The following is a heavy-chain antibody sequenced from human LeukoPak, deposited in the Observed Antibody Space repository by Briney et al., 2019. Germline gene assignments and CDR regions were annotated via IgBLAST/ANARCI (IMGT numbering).Heavy chain of an antibody. CDR3: ATVGGVGSSGWYLLDY. D-gene: IGHD6-19*01. CDR2: ISAYNGNT. V-gene: IGHV1-18*01. CDR1: GYTFTGYG. J-gene: IGHJ4*02. Sequence: ASVKVSCKASGYTFTGYGISWVRQAPGQGLEWMGWISAYNGNTNYAQKLQGRVTMTTDTSTSTAYMELRSLRSDDTAVYYCATVGGVGSSGWYLLDYWGQGTLVTVSS.